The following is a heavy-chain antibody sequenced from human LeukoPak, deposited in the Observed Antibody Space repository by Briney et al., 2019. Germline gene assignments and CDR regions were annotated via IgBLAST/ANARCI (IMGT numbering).Heavy chain of an antibody. CDR1: GFTFSSYW. D-gene: IGHD3-3*01. CDR2: INTDGSST. CDR3: ARGGNDFWSGYSNWFDP. J-gene: IGHJ5*02. V-gene: IGHV3-74*01. Sequence: GGSLRLSCAASGFTFSSYWTHWVRQAPGKGLVWVSRINTDGSSTSYADSVKGRFTISRDNAKNTLYLQMNSLRAEDTAVYYCARGGNDFWSGYSNWFDPWGQGTLVTVSS.